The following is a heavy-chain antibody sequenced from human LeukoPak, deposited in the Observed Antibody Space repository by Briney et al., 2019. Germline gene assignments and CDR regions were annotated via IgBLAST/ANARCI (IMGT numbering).Heavy chain of an antibody. CDR1: GGTFSSYA. CDR2: IIPILGIA. V-gene: IGHV1-69*04. J-gene: IGHJ4*02. D-gene: IGHD3-10*01. CDR3: ARASGIGDRLDDY. Sequence: SVKVSCKASGGTFSSYAISWVRQAPGQGLEWMGRIIPILGIADYAQKFQGRVTITADKSTSTAYMELSSLRSEDTAVYYCARASGIGDRLDDYWGQGTLVTVSS.